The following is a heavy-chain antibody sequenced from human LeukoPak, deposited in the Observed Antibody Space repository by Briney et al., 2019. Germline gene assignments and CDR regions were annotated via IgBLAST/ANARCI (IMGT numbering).Heavy chain of an antibody. CDR2: ISGSGGST. D-gene: IGHD2/OR15-2a*01. CDR1: GFTFSSYA. CDR3: AKCGPPRRTFFDY. Sequence: KAGGSLRLSCAASGFTFSSYAMSWVRQAPGKGLEWVSAISGSGGSTYYADSVKGRFTISRDNSKNTLYLQMNSLRAEDTAVYYCAKCGPPRRTFFDYWGQGTLVTVSS. V-gene: IGHV3-23*01. J-gene: IGHJ4*02.